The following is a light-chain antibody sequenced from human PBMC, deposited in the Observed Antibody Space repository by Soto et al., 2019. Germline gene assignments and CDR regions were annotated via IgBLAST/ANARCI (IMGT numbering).Light chain of an antibody. J-gene: IGLJ1*01. Sequence: QSVLTQPASVSGSPGQSITISCTGTSSDVGSYNLVSWYQQHPGKAPKLMIYEGSKRPSGVSDRFSGSKSGNTASLAISGLQDEDEADYYCCSDAGSGTYVFGTGTKLTV. CDR3: CSDAGSGTYV. V-gene: IGLV2-23*01. CDR2: EGS. CDR1: SSDVGSYNL.